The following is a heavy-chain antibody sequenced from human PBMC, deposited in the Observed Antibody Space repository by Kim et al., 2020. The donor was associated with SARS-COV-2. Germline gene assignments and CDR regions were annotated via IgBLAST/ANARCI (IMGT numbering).Heavy chain of an antibody. CDR3: TRNNSRAFSSGSMDV. CDR1: GFTFRDYA. CDR2: TIDSGVST. V-gene: IGHV3-23*01. J-gene: IGHJ6*02. Sequence: GGSLRLSCEASGFTFRDYAMNWVRQAPGKGLEWVAATIDSGVSTYYADSVKGRFTSSRDNSRNTLFLQMHSLRVEDTATYYCTRNNSRAFSSGSMDVWGQGTMVTVSS. D-gene: IGHD3-3*01.